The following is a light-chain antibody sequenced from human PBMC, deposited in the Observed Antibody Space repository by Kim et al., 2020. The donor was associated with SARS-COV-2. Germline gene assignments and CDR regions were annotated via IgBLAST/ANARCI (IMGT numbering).Light chain of an antibody. J-gene: IGLJ1*01. CDR2: EVN. CDR1: SSDVESYNA. V-gene: IGLV2-23*02. Sequence: GQSITISCTGTSSDVESYNAISWYQQHPDRAPKLLIYEVNKRPSGVSDRFAGSKSDTTASLTISGLQAEDEADYYCCSYVGGTTYVFGVGTQLTVL. CDR3: CSYVGGTTYV.